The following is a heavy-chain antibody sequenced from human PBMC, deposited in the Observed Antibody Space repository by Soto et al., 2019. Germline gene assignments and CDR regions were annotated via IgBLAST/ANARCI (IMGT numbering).Heavy chain of an antibody. Sequence: VQLVESGGGLVPPGGSVRLSCAASGFIFKMYWMHWVRQGPATGLEWVSFISYDGGNTDYVGSVKGRFTISRDNSKNTLYLQMRSLRAEDTAVYFCAREVRANLNDFGDYEWFDPWGQGTLVTVSS. CDR3: AREVRANLNDFGDYEWFDP. V-gene: IGHV3-30*03. CDR2: ISYDGGNT. CDR1: GFIFKMYW. J-gene: IGHJ5*02. D-gene: IGHD4-17*01.